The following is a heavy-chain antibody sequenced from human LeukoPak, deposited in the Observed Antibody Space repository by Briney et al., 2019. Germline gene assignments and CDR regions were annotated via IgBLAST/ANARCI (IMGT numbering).Heavy chain of an antibody. V-gene: IGHV4-39*07. CDR3: ARWPSDFWSGPGYYYYYMDV. J-gene: IGHJ6*03. D-gene: IGHD3-3*01. Sequence: SETLSLTCTVSGGSISSSSYYWGWIRQPPGKGLEWIGSIYYSGTTYYNPSLKSRVTISVDTSKNQFSLKLSSVTAADTAVYYCARWPSDFWSGPGYYYYYMDVWGKGTTVTVSS. CDR1: GGSISSSSYY. CDR2: IYYSGTT.